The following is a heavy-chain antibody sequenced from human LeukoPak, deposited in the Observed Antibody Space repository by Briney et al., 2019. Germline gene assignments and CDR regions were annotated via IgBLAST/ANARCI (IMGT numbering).Heavy chain of an antibody. D-gene: IGHD2-15*01. CDR3: AIYCSGGSCFRN. J-gene: IGHJ4*02. CDR1: GFTFSSYW. Sequence: PGGSLRLSCAASGFTFSSYWMSWVRQTPGKGLEWVANIIQDGSEKYYVDSVKGRFTISRDNAKNSLYLQMNSLRAEDTAVYYCAIYCSGGSCFRNWGQGTLVTVSS. V-gene: IGHV3-7*05. CDR2: IIQDGSEK.